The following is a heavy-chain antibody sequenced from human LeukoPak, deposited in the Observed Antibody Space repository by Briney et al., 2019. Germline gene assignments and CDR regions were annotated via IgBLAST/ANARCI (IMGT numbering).Heavy chain of an antibody. D-gene: IGHD2-8*01. Sequence: GGSLRLSCAASGFTFSSYGMHWVRQAPGKGLEWVAVISYDGSNKYYADSVKGRFTISRDNSKNTLYLQMNSLRAEDTAVYYCAKGGSSCTNGVCYPAYYYYYYMDVWGKGTTVTVSS. J-gene: IGHJ6*03. V-gene: IGHV3-30*18. CDR2: ISYDGSNK. CDR3: AKGGSSCTNGVCYPAYYYYYYMDV. CDR1: GFTFSSYG.